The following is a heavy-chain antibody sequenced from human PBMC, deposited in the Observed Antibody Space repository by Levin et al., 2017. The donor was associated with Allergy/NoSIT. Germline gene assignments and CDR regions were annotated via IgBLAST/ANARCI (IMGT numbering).Heavy chain of an antibody. CDR1: GGSISSGGYS. CDR2: IYHSGST. D-gene: IGHD2-15*01. CDR3: ARGGGYCSGGSCGRYYYYYYGMDV. V-gene: IGHV4-30-2*01. Sequence: SQTLSLTCAVSGGSISSGGYSWSWIRQPPGKGLEWIGYIYHSGSTYYNPSLKSRVTISVDRSKNQFSLKLSSVTAADTAVYYCARGGGYCSGGSCGRYYYYYYGMDVWGQGTTVTVSS. J-gene: IGHJ6*02.